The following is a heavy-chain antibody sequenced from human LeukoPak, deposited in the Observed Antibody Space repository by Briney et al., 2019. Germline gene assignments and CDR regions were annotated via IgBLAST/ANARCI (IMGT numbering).Heavy chain of an antibody. D-gene: IGHD2-2*01. V-gene: IGHV1-18*01. Sequence: ASVKVSCKASGYTFTSYGISWVRQAPGQGLEWVGWISAYNGNTNYAQKLQGRVTMTTDTSTSTAYMELRSLRSDDTAVYYCATIGYCSSTSCPYYYYGKDVWGKGTTVTVSS. CDR3: ATIGYCSSTSCPYYYYGKDV. CDR2: ISAYNGNT. CDR1: GYTFTSYG. J-gene: IGHJ6*04.